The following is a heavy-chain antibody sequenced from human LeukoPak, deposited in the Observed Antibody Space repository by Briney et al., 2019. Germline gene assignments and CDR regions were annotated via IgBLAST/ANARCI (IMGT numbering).Heavy chain of an antibody. CDR3: AKDYGDYVYGMDV. V-gene: IGHV3-66*01. Sequence: GGSLRLSCAASGFTVSSNYMSWVRQAPGKGLEWVSVIYSGGSTYYADSVKGRFTISRDNSKNTLYLQMNSLRAEDTAVYYCAKDYGDYVYGMDVWGQGTTVTVSS. CDR1: GFTVSSNY. J-gene: IGHJ6*02. D-gene: IGHD4-17*01. CDR2: IYSGGST.